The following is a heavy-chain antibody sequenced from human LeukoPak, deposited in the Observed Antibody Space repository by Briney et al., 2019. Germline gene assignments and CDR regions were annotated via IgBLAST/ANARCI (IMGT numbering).Heavy chain of an antibody. Sequence: PSETLSLTCTASGGSISSSRYYWGWIRQPPGKGLEWIGSVYYSGTTYYTPSLKSRVTISVDTSKNQFSLKLSSVTAADTAVYYCARYYWGSWFDPWGQGTLVTVSS. CDR2: VYYSGTT. CDR1: GGSISSSRYY. CDR3: ARYYWGSWFDP. J-gene: IGHJ5*02. D-gene: IGHD7-27*01. V-gene: IGHV4-39*07.